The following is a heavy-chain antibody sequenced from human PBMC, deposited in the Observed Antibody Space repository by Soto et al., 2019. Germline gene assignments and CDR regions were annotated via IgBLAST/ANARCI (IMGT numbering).Heavy chain of an antibody. V-gene: IGHV3-30*18. CDR3: AKLYYYDSSGYYRRENFDY. CDR2: ISYDGSNK. D-gene: IGHD3-22*01. J-gene: IGHJ4*02. CDR1: GFTFSSYG. Sequence: GGSLRLSCAASGFTFSSYGMHWVRQAPGKGLEWVAVISYDGSNKYYADSVKGRFTISRDNSKNTLYLQMNSLRAEDTAVYYCAKLYYYDSSGYYRRENFDYWGQGTLVTVSS.